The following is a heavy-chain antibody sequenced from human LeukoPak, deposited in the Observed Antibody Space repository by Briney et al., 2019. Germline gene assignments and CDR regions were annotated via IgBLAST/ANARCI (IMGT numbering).Heavy chain of an antibody. D-gene: IGHD7-27*01. V-gene: IGHV3-23*01. J-gene: IGHJ6*02. Sequence: GGSLRLSCAASGLTFSTYAMNWVRQAPGKGREWVTSISGSASRTYYGDSVKGPFTISRDNSKNTLSLQMNSLRVDDTAVYYCARDGEPRYWGSGYYYGMDVWGQGTTVIVSS. CDR3: ARDGEPRYWGSGYYYGMDV. CDR2: ISGSASRT. CDR1: GLTFSTYA.